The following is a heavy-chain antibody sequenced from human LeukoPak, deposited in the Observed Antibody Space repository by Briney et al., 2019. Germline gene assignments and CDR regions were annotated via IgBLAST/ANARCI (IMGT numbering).Heavy chain of an antibody. J-gene: IGHJ3*02. CDR1: GGSISGYY. D-gene: IGHD3-22*01. V-gene: IGHV4-4*07. Sequence: SETLSLTCTVSGGSISGYYWSWIRQPAGKGLEWIGRIYTSGSTNYNPSLKSRVTMSVDTSKNQFSLKLSSVTAADTAVYYCARESSGYYYVKYDAFDIWGQGTMVTVSS. CDR2: IYTSGST. CDR3: ARESSGYYYVKYDAFDI.